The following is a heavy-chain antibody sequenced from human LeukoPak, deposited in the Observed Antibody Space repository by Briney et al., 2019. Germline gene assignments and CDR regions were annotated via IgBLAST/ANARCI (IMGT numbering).Heavy chain of an antibody. J-gene: IGHJ5*02. CDR2: IHYTGST. CDR1: GGAITSSY. CDR3: ARGRYSAGDNWFDP. V-gene: IGHV4-59*01. Sequence: AETLSLTCTVSGGAITSSYWSWIRQSPGKGLEWIGYIHYTGSTNYNPSLKSRVTMLIDTSKNQFSLKLSSVTAADTAVYYCARGRYSAGDNWFDPWGQGTLVTVSS. D-gene: IGHD3-9*01.